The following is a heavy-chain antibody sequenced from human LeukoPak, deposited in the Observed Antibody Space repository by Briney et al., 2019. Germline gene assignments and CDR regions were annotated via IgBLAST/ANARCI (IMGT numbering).Heavy chain of an antibody. CDR1: GFTLSTSW. Sequence: PGGSLRLSCGASGFTLSTSWVQWVRRTPGKGLVWVSRINIDGSTTTYAESVKGRFTISRDNAKNTLYLQMNSLRAEDTAVYYCASNVFASGSVWGQGTLVTVSS. D-gene: IGHD3-10*01. CDR3: ASNVFASGSV. CDR2: INIDGSTT. J-gene: IGHJ1*01. V-gene: IGHV3-74*01.